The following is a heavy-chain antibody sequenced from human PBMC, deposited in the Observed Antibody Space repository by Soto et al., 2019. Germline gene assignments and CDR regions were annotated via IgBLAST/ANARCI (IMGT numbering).Heavy chain of an antibody. D-gene: IGHD6-13*01. CDR1: GYSFTSNW. CDR2: IYPGDSDT. V-gene: IGHV5-51*01. CDR3: ARTPAAGKYYYGMDV. J-gene: IGHJ6*02. Sequence: PGEYLKISCKGSGYSFTSNWIGWVRQMPGKGLELMGIIYPGDSDTRYSPSFQGQVTISADKSISTAYLQWSSLKASDTAMYYCARTPAAGKYYYGMDVWGQGTTVTVSS.